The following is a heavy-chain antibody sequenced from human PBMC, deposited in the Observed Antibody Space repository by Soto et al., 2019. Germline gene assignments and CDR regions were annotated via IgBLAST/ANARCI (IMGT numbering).Heavy chain of an antibody. D-gene: IGHD6-13*01. CDR2: IIPIFGTA. CDR1: GGTFSSYA. CDR3: TAAAAGTVRLYSYCGMDV. J-gene: IGHJ6*02. Sequence: SVKVSCKASGGTFSSYAISWVRQAPGQGLEWMGGIIPIFGTANYAQKFQGRVTITADESTSTAYMELSSLRSEDTAVYYCTAAAAGTVRLYSYCGMDVCGQGTTLTLSS. V-gene: IGHV1-69*13.